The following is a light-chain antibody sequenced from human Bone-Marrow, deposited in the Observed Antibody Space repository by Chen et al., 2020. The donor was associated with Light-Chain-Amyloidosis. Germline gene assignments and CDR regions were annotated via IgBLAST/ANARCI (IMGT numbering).Light chain of an antibody. Sequence: QSILIQPPSASGTAGQWVTMSCSGTSSNIGKNHVYWSQQFPGMAPKLLIYVSDQRSSGVPDRFSASKSGISASLAINGLRSEDEADYYCAAWDDSWTGPVFGGGTKLTVL. CDR1: SSNIGKNH. CDR3: AAWDDSWTGPV. CDR2: VSD. J-gene: IGLJ3*02. V-gene: IGLV1-47*01.